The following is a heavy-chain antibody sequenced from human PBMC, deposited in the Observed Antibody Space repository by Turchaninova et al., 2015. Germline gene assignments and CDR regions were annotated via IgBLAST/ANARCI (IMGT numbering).Heavy chain of an antibody. V-gene: IGHV1-18*01. CDR3: VRGWDGTKLDP. CDR2: ITPDSGKT. J-gene: IGHJ5*02. Sequence: VQLVQSGGEVKNPGDASTVSCQAQGYSFIPYGMSWVRQAPGKGLELMGWITPDSGKTNYAQKFQDRVRMTTDTSTNTIYMELRSLRNDDTAVYYCVRGWDGTKLDPWGQGTLVNVSS. CDR1: GYSFIPYG. D-gene: IGHD1-26*01.